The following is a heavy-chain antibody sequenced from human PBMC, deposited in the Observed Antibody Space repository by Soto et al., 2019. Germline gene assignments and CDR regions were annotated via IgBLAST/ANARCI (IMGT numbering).Heavy chain of an antibody. J-gene: IGHJ4*02. D-gene: IGHD3-10*01. CDR2: IYYSGST. Sequence: QVQLQESGPGLVKPSETLSLTCTVSGGSISSYYWSWIRQPPGKGLEWIGYIYYSGSTNYNPSLKSRVTISVXXSKNQFSLKLSSVXXADTAVYYCARLWGWFGDYWGQGTLVTVSS. CDR1: GGSISSYY. V-gene: IGHV4-59*08. CDR3: ARLWGWFGDY.